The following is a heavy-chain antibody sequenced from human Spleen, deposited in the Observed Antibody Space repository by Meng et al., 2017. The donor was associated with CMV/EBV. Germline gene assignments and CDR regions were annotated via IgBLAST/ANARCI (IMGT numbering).Heavy chain of an antibody. Sequence: GESLKISCVVSGFTFSSYSMNWVRQAPGKGLECVSYISSSSAAIYYAASVKGRFTISRDNAKHALFLEMNSLTAEDTAVYYCAKDGENYAFDIWGQGTMVTVSS. V-gene: IGHV3-48*01. CDR3: AKDGENYAFDI. CDR2: ISSSSAAI. CDR1: GFTFSSYS. J-gene: IGHJ3*02. D-gene: IGHD4-17*01.